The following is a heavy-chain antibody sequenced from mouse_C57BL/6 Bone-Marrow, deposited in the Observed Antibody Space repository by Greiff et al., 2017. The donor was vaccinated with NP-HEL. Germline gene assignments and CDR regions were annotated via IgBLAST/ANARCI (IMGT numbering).Heavy chain of an antibody. CDR2: IYPRSGNT. Sequence: QVQLQQSGAELARPGASVKLSCKASGYTFTSYGISWVKQRTGQGLEWIGEIYPRSGNTYYNEKFKGKATLTADKSSSTAYMELRSLTSEDSAVYSCARRMVTTVAYYFDYWGQGTTLTVSS. CDR1: GYTFTSYG. V-gene: IGHV1-81*01. D-gene: IGHD1-1*01. CDR3: ARRMVTTVAYYFDY. J-gene: IGHJ2*01.